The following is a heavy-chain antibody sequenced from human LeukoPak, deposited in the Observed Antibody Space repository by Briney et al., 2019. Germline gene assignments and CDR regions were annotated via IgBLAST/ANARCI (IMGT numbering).Heavy chain of an antibody. CDR1: GFTFSSYW. Sequence: GGSLRLSCAASGFTFSSYWMHWVRQAPGKGLVWVSRINSDGSSTSYADSVKGRFTISRDNAKNTLYLQMNSLRAEDTAVYYCARGGNMARPYYSYYYMDVWGKGTTVTISS. CDR2: INSDGSST. CDR3: ARGGNMARPYYSYYYMDV. V-gene: IGHV3-74*01. J-gene: IGHJ6*03. D-gene: IGHD3-10*01.